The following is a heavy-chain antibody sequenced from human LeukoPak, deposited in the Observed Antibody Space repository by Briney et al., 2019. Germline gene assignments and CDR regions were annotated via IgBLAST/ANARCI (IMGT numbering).Heavy chain of an antibody. CDR1: GFTFSSYE. D-gene: IGHD3-22*01. V-gene: IGHV3-48*03. CDR3: AWSDYDRSGYYSAFDY. J-gene: IGHJ4*02. CDR2: ISSSGSTI. Sequence: GGSLRLSCAASGFTFSSYEMNWVRQAPGKGLEWVSYISSSGSTIYYADSVKGRFTISRDNAKSSLYLQMNSLRAEDTAVYYCAWSDYDRSGYYSAFDYWGQGTLVTVSS.